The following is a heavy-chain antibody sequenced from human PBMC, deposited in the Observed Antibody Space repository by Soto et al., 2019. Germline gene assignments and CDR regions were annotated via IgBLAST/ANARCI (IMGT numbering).Heavy chain of an antibody. V-gene: IGHV5-51*01. J-gene: IGHJ6*02. D-gene: IGHD1-26*01. CDR2: IYPGDSDT. CDR1: GYNFTKYW. CDR3: ARQEGAPVLFYYGMDV. Sequence: GESLKISCNGSGYNFTKYWIRWVRQMPWKGLEWMGIIYPGDSDTRYSPSFQGQVTISADKSISAAYLQWSSLKASDTAMYYCARQEGAPVLFYYGMDVGGQGTTVTVSS.